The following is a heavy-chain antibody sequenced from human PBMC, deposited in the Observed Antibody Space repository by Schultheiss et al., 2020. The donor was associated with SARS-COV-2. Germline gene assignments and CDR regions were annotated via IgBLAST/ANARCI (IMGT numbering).Heavy chain of an antibody. Sequence: GESLKISCKASGYTFTNYWIGWVRQMPGKGLEWMGIIYPGDSDTRYSPSFQGQVTISADKSIGTAYLQWSSLKTSDTAIYYCAKRLLSSVPCYWGQGTLVTVSS. V-gene: IGHV5-51*01. J-gene: IGHJ4*02. CDR3: AKRLLSSVPCY. CDR1: GYTFTNYW. D-gene: IGHD2-15*01. CDR2: IYPGDSDT.